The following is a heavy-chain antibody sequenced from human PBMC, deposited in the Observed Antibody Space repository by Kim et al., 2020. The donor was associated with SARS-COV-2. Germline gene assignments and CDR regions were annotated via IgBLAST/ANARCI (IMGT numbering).Heavy chain of an antibody. D-gene: IGHD3-10*01. J-gene: IGHJ4*02. Sequence: GGSLRLSCAASGFTFSSYAMSWVRQAPGKGLEWVSVIYSGGSSTYYADSVKGRFTISRDNSKNTLYLQMNSLRAEDTAVYYCAKPNYYGSGSDPLGYWGQGTLVTVSS. V-gene: IGHV3-23*03. CDR1: GFTFSSYA. CDR2: IYSGGSST. CDR3: AKPNYYGSGSDPLGY.